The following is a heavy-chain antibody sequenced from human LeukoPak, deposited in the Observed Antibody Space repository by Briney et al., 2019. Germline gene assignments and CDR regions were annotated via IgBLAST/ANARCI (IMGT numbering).Heavy chain of an antibody. CDR3: ARSELLLGDNFDH. CDR2: ISYDGSKK. D-gene: IGHD2-15*01. J-gene: IGHJ4*02. Sequence: GGSLRLSCAASGFSFSSYAIHWVRQAPGKGLEWVAVISYDGSKKFYADSMKGRVTISRDNSKNTLYLQMNSLRAEDTAVYYCARSELLLGDNFDHWGQGTLVTVSS. V-gene: IGHV3-30-3*01. CDR1: GFSFSSYA.